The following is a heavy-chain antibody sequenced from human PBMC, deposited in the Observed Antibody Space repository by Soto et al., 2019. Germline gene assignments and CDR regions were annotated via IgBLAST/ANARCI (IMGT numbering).Heavy chain of an antibody. CDR1: GFTFSSYA. J-gene: IGHJ4*02. CDR2: ISGSGGST. D-gene: IGHD2-2*02. V-gene: IGHV3-23*01. CDR3: ASLYCSSTSCYKLGLGYYFDY. Sequence: PGGSLRLSCAASGFTFSSYAMSWVRQAPGKGLEWVSAISGSGGSTYYADSVKGRFTISRDNSKNTLYLQMNSLRAEDTAVYYCASLYCSSTSCYKLGLGYYFDYWGQGTLVTVSS.